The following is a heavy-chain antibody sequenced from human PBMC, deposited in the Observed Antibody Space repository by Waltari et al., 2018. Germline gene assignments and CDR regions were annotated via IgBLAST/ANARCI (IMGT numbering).Heavy chain of an antibody. V-gene: IGHV4-59*11. Sequence: QVQLQESGPGLVKPSETLSLTCTVSGGSISSHYWSWIRQPPGKGLEWIGYIYYSGSTNYNPALKSRVTMSVDTSKNQCSLKLSSVAAADTAVDYCARGGGYSYYYYGMDVWGQGTTVTVSS. J-gene: IGHJ6*02. CDR2: IYYSGST. CDR3: ARGGGYSYYYYGMDV. CDR1: GGSISSHY. D-gene: IGHD3-10*01.